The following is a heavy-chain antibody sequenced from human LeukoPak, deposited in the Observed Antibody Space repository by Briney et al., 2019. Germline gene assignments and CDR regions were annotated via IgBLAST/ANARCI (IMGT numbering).Heavy chain of an antibody. V-gene: IGHV1-2*04. J-gene: IGHJ4*02. CDR2: INPRTGDT. Sequence: ASVNISRKASGYTFTGYYIHWVRQAPGQGLEWMGWINPRTGDTDFARNLQVSVTLTRDTTINTVFLRLNGLKFDDTAVYFCAKAGSGWYELASWGQGTLVTVSS. CDR1: GYTFTGYY. CDR3: AKAGSGWYELAS. D-gene: IGHD6-19*01.